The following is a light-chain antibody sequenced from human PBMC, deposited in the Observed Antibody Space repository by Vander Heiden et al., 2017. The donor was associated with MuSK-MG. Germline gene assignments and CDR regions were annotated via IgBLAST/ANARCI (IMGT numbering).Light chain of an antibody. J-gene: IGLJ2*01. V-gene: IGLV2-14*03. Sequence: SALTQPASVSGSPGPSLTISCPGTSSDVGGYDFVSWYQQHPGKAPKLMIYDVSNRPSGVSNRFSGSKSGNTASLTISGLQAEDEADYYCSSYTSSSTGVFGGGTKLTVL. CDR1: SSDVGGYDF. CDR3: SSYTSSSTGV. CDR2: DVS.